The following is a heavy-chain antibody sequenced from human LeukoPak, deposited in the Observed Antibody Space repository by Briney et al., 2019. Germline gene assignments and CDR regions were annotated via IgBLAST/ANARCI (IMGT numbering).Heavy chain of an antibody. CDR2: INHSGST. CDR3: ARHCSSTSCYTLDY. J-gene: IGHJ4*02. CDR1: GGSFSVYY. V-gene: IGHV4-34*01. D-gene: IGHD2-2*02. Sequence: SETLSLTCAVYGGSFSVYYWSWIRQPPGKGLEWIGEINHSGSTNYNPSLKSRVTISVDTSENQFSLKLSSVTAADTAVYYCARHCSSTSCYTLDYWGQGTLVTVSS.